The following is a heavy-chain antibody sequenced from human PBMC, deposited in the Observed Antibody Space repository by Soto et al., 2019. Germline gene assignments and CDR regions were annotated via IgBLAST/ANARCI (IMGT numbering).Heavy chain of an antibody. CDR3: ARDSAVKTDRRLRRATHF. J-gene: IGHJ3*01. D-gene: IGHD1-26*01. Sequence: GGSLRLSCAASGFTFSDHGMHWVRQAPGKGLEWVAVMWYDGSNKYYADSVKGRFSISRDNSKNTLYLHMSSLRGEDTAVYYCARDSAVKTDRRLRRATHFSGPGIMVTV. CDR1: GFTFSDHG. V-gene: IGHV3-33*01. CDR2: MWYDGSNK.